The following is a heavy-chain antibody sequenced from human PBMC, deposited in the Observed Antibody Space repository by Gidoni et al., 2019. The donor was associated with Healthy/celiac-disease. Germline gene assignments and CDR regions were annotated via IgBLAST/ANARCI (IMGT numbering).Heavy chain of an antibody. CDR3: ARRHDFWSGTVLDY. Sequence: QLQLQESGPGLVKPSETLYLTCTVSGGSISSSSYYWGWIRQSPGKGLEWIGSIYYSGSTYYNPSLKSRVPISVDTSKNQFSLKLSSVTAADTAVYYCARRHDFWSGTVLDYWGQGTLVTVSS. V-gene: IGHV4-39*01. CDR1: GGSISSSSYY. J-gene: IGHJ4*02. CDR2: IYYSGST. D-gene: IGHD3-3*01.